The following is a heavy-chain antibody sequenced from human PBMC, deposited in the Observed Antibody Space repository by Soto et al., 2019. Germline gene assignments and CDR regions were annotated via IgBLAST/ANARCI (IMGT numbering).Heavy chain of an antibody. CDR1: GASISSSRSY. V-gene: IGHV4-39*01. D-gene: IGHD3-3*01. CDR2: FYYTGGT. J-gene: IGHJ4*02. CDR3: ESPRQGNYDFLSGYYALDY. Sequence: SETLSLTCTVSGASISSSRSYWGWVRQPPGKGLEWIVSFYYTGGTYSTYYNPSLKSRVTISVDTSKSQFSLSLRSVAAADTAVYYCESPRQGNYDFLSGYYALDYWGQGTLVTVSS.